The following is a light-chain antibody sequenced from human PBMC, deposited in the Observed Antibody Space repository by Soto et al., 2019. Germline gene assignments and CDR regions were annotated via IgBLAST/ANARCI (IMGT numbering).Light chain of an antibody. J-gene: IGLJ1*01. CDR3: AAWDDSLNGYV. Sequence: QSVLTQPPSASGTRGQRVTISCSGSCSNIGSNTVNWYQQLPGTAPKLLIYSHNQRPSGVPDRFSGSKSGTSASLAISGLQSEDEADYYCAAWDDSLNGYVFGTGTKLTVL. CDR2: SHN. V-gene: IGLV1-44*01. CDR1: CSNIGSNT.